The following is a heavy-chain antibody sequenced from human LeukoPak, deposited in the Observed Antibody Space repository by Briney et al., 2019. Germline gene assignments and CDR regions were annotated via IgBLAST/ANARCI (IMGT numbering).Heavy chain of an antibody. J-gene: IGHJ5*02. CDR3: ARDYCTRGGDCYKEDLFDP. CDR2: ISPYDGDT. Sequence: ASVKVSCKASGYTFAIYGISWVRQAPGQGLEWMAWISPYDGDTNYAQNLEGRVTMTTETSTSTAYMELRSLRSDDTAIYYCARDYCTRGGDCYKEDLFDPWGQGTLVTVSS. V-gene: IGHV1-18*01. CDR1: GYTFAIYG. D-gene: IGHD2-21*02.